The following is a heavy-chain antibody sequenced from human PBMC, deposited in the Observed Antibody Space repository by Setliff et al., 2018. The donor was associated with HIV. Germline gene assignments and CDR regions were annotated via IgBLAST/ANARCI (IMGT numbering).Heavy chain of an antibody. CDR2: ISTYNGHT. Sequence: GASVKVSCKASGYTFTTYAINWVRQAPGQGLEDMGWISTYNGHTSYARKFQGRDTMTTDTSTNTAYMELRTLRSDDTAVYYCARGDYYDSGSYSPGGDVFDIWGQGTTVTVS. V-gene: IGHV1-18*01. D-gene: IGHD3-22*01. J-gene: IGHJ3*02. CDR1: GYTFTTYA. CDR3: ARGDYYDSGSYSPGGDVFDI.